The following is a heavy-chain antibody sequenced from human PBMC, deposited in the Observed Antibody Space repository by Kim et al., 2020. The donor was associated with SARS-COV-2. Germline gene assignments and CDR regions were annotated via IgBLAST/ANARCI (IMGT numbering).Heavy chain of an antibody. Sequence: GGSLRLSCAASGFTFSSYAMHWVRQAPGKGLEWVAVISYDGSNKYYADSVKGRFTISRDNSKNTLYLQMNSLRAEDTAVYYCARDVAAMVYYYYYGMDVWGQGTTVTVSS. D-gene: IGHD5-18*01. V-gene: IGHV3-30-3*01. CDR2: ISYDGSNK. CDR1: GFTFSSYA. J-gene: IGHJ6*02. CDR3: ARDVAAMVYYYYYGMDV.